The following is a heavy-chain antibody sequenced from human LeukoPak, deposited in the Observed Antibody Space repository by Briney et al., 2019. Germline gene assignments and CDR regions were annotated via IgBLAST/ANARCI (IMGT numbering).Heavy chain of an antibody. CDR1: GFTFSSYG. V-gene: IGHV3-33*01. CDR2: IWYDGSNK. D-gene: IGHD3-22*01. CDR3: ARDYYDSSGYYRIFDY. Sequence: GGSLRPSCAASGFTFSSYGMHWVRQAPGKGLEWVAVIWYDGSNKYYADSVKGRFTISRDNSKNTLYLQMNSLRAEDTAVYYCARDYYDSSGYYRIFDYWGQGTLVTVSS. J-gene: IGHJ4*02.